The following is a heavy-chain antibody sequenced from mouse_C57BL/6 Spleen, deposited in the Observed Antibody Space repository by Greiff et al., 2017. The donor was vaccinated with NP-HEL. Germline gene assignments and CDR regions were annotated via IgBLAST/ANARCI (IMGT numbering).Heavy chain of an antibody. V-gene: IGHV1-15*01. J-gene: IGHJ3*01. D-gene: IGHD2-4*01. CDR3: TLIYYDYGPFAY. CDR2: IDPETGGT. Sequence: VKLMESGAELVRPGASVTLSCKASGYTFTDYEMHWVKQTPVHGLEWIGAIDPETGGTAYNQKFKGKAILTADKSSSTAYMELRSLTSEDSAVYYCTLIYYDYGPFAYWGQGTLVTVSA. CDR1: GYTFTDYE.